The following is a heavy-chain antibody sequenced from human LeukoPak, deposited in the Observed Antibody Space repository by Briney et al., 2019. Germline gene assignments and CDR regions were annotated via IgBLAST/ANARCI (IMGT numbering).Heavy chain of an antibody. J-gene: IGHJ6*02. CDR1: GFTFRNYW. CDR2: INHNGNVN. CDR3: ARGGGLDV. V-gene: IGHV3-7*03. D-gene: IGHD3-16*01. Sequence: GGSLRLSCAASGFTFRNYWMNWARQAPGKGLEWVASINHNGNVNYYVDSVKGRFTISRDNAKNSLYLQMSNLRAEDTAVYFCARGGGLDVWGQGATVTVSS.